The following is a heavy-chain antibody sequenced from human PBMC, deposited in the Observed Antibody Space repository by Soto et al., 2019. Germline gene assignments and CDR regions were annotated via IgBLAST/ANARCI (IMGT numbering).Heavy chain of an antibody. V-gene: IGHV1-69*13. CDR2: IIPVFGRP. J-gene: IGHJ1*01. D-gene: IGHD5-12*01. CDR1: GGSFSSFG. CDR3: AREGSGYNL. Sequence: SVKVSCKASGGSFSSFGISWVRQAPGQGLEWMGGIIPVFGRPNYAQGFRGRLTITADESTNTVYLELIDLRSEDTAVYYCAREGSGYNLWGQGTQVTVSS.